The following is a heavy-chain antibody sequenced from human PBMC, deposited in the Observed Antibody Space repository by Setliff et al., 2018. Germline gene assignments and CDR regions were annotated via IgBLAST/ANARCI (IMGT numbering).Heavy chain of an antibody. CDR1: GGTFSSYA. D-gene: IGHD5-18*01. J-gene: IGHJ4*02. CDR3: ARAPSVELVTIRTNSWFTY. V-gene: IGHV1-69*05. CDR2: IIPIFGTA. Sequence: SVKVSCKASGGTFSSYAISWVRQAPGQGLEWMGGIIPIFGTANYAQKFQGRVTITTDESTSTACMDLSSLRSEDTAVYYCARAPSVELVTIRTNSWFTYWGQGTLVTVSS.